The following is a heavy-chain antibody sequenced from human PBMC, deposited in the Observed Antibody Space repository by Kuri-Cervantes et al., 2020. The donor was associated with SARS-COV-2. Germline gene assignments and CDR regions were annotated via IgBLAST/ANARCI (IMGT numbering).Heavy chain of an antibody. V-gene: IGHV1-69*05. CDR1: ADTFSNHA. Sequence: GGSLRLSCKSSADTFSNHAISWVRQAPGQGLEWMGGIIPLFGSAKYAQSFYGRVTMTTDRSTNTAYMELNSLTSEVTAVYYCATGTTVLILADHVLPLDNYYLDVWGMGTSVTVSS. CDR2: IIPLFGSA. CDR3: ATGTTVLILADHVLPLDNYYLDV. D-gene: IGHD4-17*01. J-gene: IGHJ6*03.